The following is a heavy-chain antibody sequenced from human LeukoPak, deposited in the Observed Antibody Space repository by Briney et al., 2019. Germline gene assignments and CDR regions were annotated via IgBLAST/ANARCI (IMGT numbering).Heavy chain of an antibody. D-gene: IGHD2-15*01. Sequence: ASVKVSCKASGYTFTSYYVHWVRQAPGQGLEWMGIINPSGGSTSYAQKFQGRVTMTRDMSTSTVYMELSSLRSEDTAVYYCARDLGYCSGGSCYSAYYYYYMDVWGKGTTVTVSS. CDR1: GYTFTSYY. J-gene: IGHJ6*03. CDR2: INPSGGST. CDR3: ARDLGYCSGGSCYSAYYYYYMDV. V-gene: IGHV1-46*01.